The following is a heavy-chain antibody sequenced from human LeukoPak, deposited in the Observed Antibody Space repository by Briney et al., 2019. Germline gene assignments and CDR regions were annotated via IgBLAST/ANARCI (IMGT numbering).Heavy chain of an antibody. CDR1: RFTFGSYG. CDR3: AKDRCSNGVGCYYYYMDV. Sequence: HAGGSLRLSCAASRFTFGSYGMHWVRQAPGKGLEWVAYIQYDGSNAQYADSVKGRFSISRDSSKNILYLQMNSLRAEDTAVYYCAKDRCSNGVGCYYYYMDVWGKGTTVTISS. CDR2: IQYDGSNA. D-gene: IGHD2-8*01. J-gene: IGHJ6*03. V-gene: IGHV3-30*02.